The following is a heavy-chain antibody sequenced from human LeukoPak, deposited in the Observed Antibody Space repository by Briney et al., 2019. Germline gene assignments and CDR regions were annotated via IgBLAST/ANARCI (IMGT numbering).Heavy chain of an antibody. D-gene: IGHD6-6*01. CDR2: IYYSGST. CDR1: GASISNSTYY. CDR3: ARARGIAARRSGFDY. Sequence: SETLSLTCNVSGASISNSTYYWGWIRQPPGKGLEWIGSIYYSGSTYCKPSLKSRLTISVDTSKNQFSLNLSSVTAADTAVYYCARARGIAARRSGFDYWGQGTLVTVSS. V-gene: IGHV4-39*07. J-gene: IGHJ4*02.